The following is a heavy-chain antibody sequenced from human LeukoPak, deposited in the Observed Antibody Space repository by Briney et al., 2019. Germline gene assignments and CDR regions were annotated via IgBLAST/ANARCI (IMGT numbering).Heavy chain of an antibody. CDR3: ARGRAAVDVVNWLDP. D-gene: IGHD6-13*01. CDR1: GESFSGYY. V-gene: IGHV4-34*01. Sequence: PSETLSLTCAVYGESFSGYYWSWIRQPPGKGLEWIGEINHSGSTNYNPSLKSRVTISVDTSKNQFSLKLSSVTAADTSVYYCARGRAAVDVVNWLDPWGQGTLVTVSS. CDR2: INHSGST. J-gene: IGHJ5*02.